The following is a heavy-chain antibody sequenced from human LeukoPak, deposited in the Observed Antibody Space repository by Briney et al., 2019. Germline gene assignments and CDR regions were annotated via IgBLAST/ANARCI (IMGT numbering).Heavy chain of an antibody. CDR1: GGTFSSYA. CDR2: IIPIFGTA. CDR3: ASSPMITFGGVIVPNWFDP. D-gene: IGHD3-16*02. J-gene: IGHJ5*02. Sequence: SSVKVSCKASGGTFSSYAISWVRQAPGQGLEWTGRIIPIFGTANYAQKFQGRVTITTDESTSTAYMELSSLRSEDTAVYYCASSPMITFGGVIVPNWFDPWGQGTLVTVSS. V-gene: IGHV1-69*05.